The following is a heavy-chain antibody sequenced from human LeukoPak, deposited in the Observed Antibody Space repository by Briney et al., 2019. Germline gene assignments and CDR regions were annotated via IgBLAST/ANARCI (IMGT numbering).Heavy chain of an antibody. V-gene: IGHV3-74*01. CDR1: GFSFSSHW. D-gene: IGHD6-19*01. CDR2: ISDDGSYT. J-gene: IGHJ6*02. Sequence: PGGSLRLSCAASGFSFSSHWVHWVRQAPGKGLVWVSRISDDGSYTSNVDSVKGRFTISRDNSKNTLYLQMNSLRAEDTAVYYCARDNIAVAGIANYYYYGMDVWGQGTTVTVSS. CDR3: ARDNIAVAGIANYYYYGMDV.